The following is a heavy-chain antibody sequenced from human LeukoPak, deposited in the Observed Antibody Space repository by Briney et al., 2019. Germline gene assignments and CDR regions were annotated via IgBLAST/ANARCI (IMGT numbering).Heavy chain of an antibody. CDR1: GFTFSSYA. D-gene: IGHD2-8*01. CDR2: ISGSGGDT. V-gene: IGHV3-23*01. Sequence: LPGGSLRLSCAASGFTFSSYAMSWVRQAPGKGLEWVSAISGSGGDTYYADSVKGRFTISRDNSKNTLYLQMNSLRAEDTAVYYCAKDGNGPDHFDYWGQGTLVTVSS. CDR3: AKDGNGPDHFDY. J-gene: IGHJ4*02.